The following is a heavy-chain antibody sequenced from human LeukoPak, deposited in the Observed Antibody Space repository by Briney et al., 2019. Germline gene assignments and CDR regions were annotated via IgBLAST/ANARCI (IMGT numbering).Heavy chain of an antibody. Sequence: GGSLRLSCAASEFTFSSYGMSWVRQAPGKGLEWVSSISGSGGTTDYADFMKGRFTFSRDNSKNTLYLQMNSLSAEDTAVYYCAKASTVFYASGTTFDYWGQGTLVTVSS. CDR2: ISGSGGTT. CDR1: EFTFSSYG. V-gene: IGHV3-23*01. J-gene: IGHJ4*02. D-gene: IGHD3-10*01. CDR3: AKASTVFYASGTTFDY.